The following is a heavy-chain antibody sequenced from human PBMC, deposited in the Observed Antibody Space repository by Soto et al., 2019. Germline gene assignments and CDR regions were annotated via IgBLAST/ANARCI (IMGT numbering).Heavy chain of an antibody. CDR2: INPINGNT. J-gene: IGHJ4*02. V-gene: IGHV1-46*01. CDR1: GFTFTNFF. Sequence: DSVKVSCTTSGFTFTNFFMHWVRQAPGQGLEWMGIINPINGNTSFAQKFRGRVTITRDTSTSTVYMELNSLISEDTAVYSCARDLSYGDFHYWCQGTLVTVSS. D-gene: IGHD4-17*01. CDR3: ARDLSYGDFHY.